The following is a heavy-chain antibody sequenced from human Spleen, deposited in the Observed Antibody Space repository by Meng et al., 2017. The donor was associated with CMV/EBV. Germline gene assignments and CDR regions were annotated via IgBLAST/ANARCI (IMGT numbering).Heavy chain of an antibody. D-gene: IGHD2-8*01. CDR3: ARIGVRWYFDL. CDR1: GFIFSDYY. J-gene: IGHJ2*01. Sequence: WAASGFIFSDYYMNWMRQAPGKGLEWVSYITTDGSDISYADSVKGRFTISRDNAKDSLYLQMNSLRAEDTAVYFCARIGVRWYFDLWGRGTLVTVSS. V-gene: IGHV3-11*04. CDR2: ITTDGSDI.